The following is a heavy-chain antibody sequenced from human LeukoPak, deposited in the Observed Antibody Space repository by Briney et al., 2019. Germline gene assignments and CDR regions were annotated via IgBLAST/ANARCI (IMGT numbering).Heavy chain of an antibody. CDR1: GGSISSYY. CDR2: VSYSGST. Sequence: PSETLSLTCTVSGGSISSYYWSWIRQPPGKGLEWIGYVSYSGSTNYNPSLKSRVTISVDTSRNQFSLKLTYVTAADTAVYYCARDYAKRLDYWGQGTLVMVSS. J-gene: IGHJ4*02. V-gene: IGHV4-59*01. D-gene: IGHD4-17*01. CDR3: ARDYAKRLDY.